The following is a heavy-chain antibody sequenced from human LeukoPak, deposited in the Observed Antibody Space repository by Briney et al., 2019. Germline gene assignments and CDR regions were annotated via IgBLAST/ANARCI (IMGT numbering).Heavy chain of an antibody. CDR2: IHYSGST. CDR1: GGSNY. J-gene: IGHJ5*02. D-gene: IGHD1-20*01. V-gene: IGHV4-59*08. CDR3: ARHSNWNGGVDWFDP. Sequence: PLETLSLTCTVSGGSNYWSWIRQPPGKGLEWIGYIHYSGSTNYNPSLKSRVTISIDTSKNQFSLKLNSVIAADTAVYYCARHSNWNGGVDWFDPWGQGTQVTVSS.